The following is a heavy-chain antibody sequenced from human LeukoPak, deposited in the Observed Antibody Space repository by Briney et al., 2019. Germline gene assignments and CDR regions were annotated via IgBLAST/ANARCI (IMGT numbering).Heavy chain of an antibody. CDR1: GFTFNNYW. CDR2: IKRDGTDK. CDR3: ARVGIYGSGSYYPLYYFDS. J-gene: IGHJ4*02. D-gene: IGHD3-10*01. Sequence: PGGSLRLSCAASGFTFNNYWMSWVRQAPGKGLEWLANIKRDGTDKYYVDSVKGRFTISRDNAKNSLYLQMNSLRAEDTAVYYCARVGIYGSGSYYPLYYFDSWGQGTPVTVS. V-gene: IGHV3-7*01.